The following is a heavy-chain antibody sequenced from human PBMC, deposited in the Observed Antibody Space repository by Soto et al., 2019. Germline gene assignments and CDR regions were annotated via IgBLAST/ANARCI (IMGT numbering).Heavy chain of an antibody. CDR2: IIPIFGTA. J-gene: IGHJ5*02. CDR1: GGTFSSYA. V-gene: IGHV1-69*01. CDR3: ARGNYDYVWGSYYNWFDP. D-gene: IGHD3-16*01. Sequence: QVQLVQSGAEVQKPGSSVKVSCKASGGTFSSYAISWVRQAPGQGLEWMGGIIPIFGTANYAQKFQGRVTITADESTSTAYMELSSLRSEDTAVYYCARGNYDYVWGSYYNWFDPWGQGTLVTVSS.